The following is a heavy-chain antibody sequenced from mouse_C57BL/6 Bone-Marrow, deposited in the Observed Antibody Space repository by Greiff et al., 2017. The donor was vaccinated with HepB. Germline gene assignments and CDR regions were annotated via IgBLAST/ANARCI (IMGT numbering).Heavy chain of an antibody. D-gene: IGHD1-1*01. J-gene: IGHJ1*03. Sequence: EVQGVESGGGLVQPGGSLSLSCAASGFTFTDYYMSWVRQPPGKALEWLGFIRNKANGYTTEYSASVKGRFTISRDNSQSILYLQMKALRAEDSATYYCARPGGGGSSYWYFDVWGTGTTVTVSS. V-gene: IGHV7-3*01. CDR2: IRNKANGYTT. CDR3: ARPGGGGSSYWYFDV. CDR1: GFTFTDYY.